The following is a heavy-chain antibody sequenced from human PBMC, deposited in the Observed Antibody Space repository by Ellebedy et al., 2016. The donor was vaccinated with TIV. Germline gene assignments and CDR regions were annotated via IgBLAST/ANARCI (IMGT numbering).Heavy chain of an antibody. CDR1: GYTFTSYG. J-gene: IGHJ3*02. Sequence: ASVKVSXXASGYTFTSYGISWVRQAPGQGLEWMGWISAYNGNTNYAQKLQGRVTMTTDTSTSTAYMELRSLRSDDTAVYYCAREGTYFDGIRRAFDIWGQGTMVTVSS. CDR2: ISAYNGNT. D-gene: IGHD3-9*01. CDR3: AREGTYFDGIRRAFDI. V-gene: IGHV1-18*01.